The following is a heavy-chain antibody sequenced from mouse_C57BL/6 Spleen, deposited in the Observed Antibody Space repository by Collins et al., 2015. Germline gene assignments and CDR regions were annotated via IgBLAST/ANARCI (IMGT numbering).Heavy chain of an antibody. CDR1: GFTLTNYW. V-gene: IGHV1-69*02. Sequence: QVQLQQPGAELVRPGASVKLSCKASGFTLTNYWINWVRLGPGQGLEWIGNIYPSDSYTNYNQNFKDKATLTVDKSSSTAFMQLSSPTSEDSAVYFCTRDYGSNFLFFDFWGRGTTLTVSS. D-gene: IGHD1-1*01. CDR2: IYPSDSYT. CDR3: TRDYGSNFLFFDF. J-gene: IGHJ2*01.